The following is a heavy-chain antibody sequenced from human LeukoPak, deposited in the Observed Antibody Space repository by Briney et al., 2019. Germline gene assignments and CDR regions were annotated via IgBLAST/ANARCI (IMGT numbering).Heavy chain of an antibody. CDR2: IHYSGST. CDR3: ARGSDYGAQGVDY. V-gene: IGHV4-59*01. Sequence: SETLSLTCTVSGGSISSYYWSWIRQPPGKGLEWIGFIHYSGSTNYNPSLKSRVTISVDTSKNQFSLKLSSVTAADTAVYYCARGSDYGAQGVDYWGQGTLVTVSS. J-gene: IGHJ4*02. CDR1: GGSISSYY. D-gene: IGHD4-17*01.